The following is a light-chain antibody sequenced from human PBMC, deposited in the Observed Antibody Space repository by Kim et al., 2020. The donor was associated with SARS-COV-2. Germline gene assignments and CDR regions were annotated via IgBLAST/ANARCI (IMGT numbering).Light chain of an antibody. CDR3: QTWGTGIHWV. CDR1: SGHSSYA. Sequence: VKLTGTLSSGHSSYAIAWHQQQPEKGPRYLMKLNSDGSHSKGDGIPDRFSGSSSGAERYLTISSLQSEDEADYYCQTWGTGIHWVFGGGTQLTVL. J-gene: IGLJ3*02. V-gene: IGLV4-69*01. CDR2: LNSDGSH.